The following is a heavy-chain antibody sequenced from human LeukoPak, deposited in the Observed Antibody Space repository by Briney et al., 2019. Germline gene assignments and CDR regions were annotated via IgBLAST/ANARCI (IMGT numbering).Heavy chain of an antibody. CDR1: GGSISSIIYY. Sequence: SETLSLTCTVSGGSISSIIYYWGWIRQPPGKGLEWIGTISYSGSTYYNVSLKSRVTISVDRSKNQFSLKLSSVTAADTAVYYCARDHGYPYYYGMDVWGQGTTVTVSS. V-gene: IGHV4-39*07. D-gene: IGHD5-24*01. J-gene: IGHJ6*02. CDR2: ISYSGST. CDR3: ARDHGYPYYYGMDV.